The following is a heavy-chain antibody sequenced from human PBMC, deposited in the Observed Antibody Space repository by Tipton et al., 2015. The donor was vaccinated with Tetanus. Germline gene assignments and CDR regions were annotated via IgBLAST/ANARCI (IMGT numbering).Heavy chain of an antibody. CDR1: GFAFSSYD. V-gene: IGHV3-33*08. CDR3: ARDIAIVRARDWYFDV. D-gene: IGHD2/OR15-2a*01. J-gene: IGHJ2*01. CDR2: IWYDGSNK. Sequence: SLRLSCVASGFAFSSYDMHWVRQAPGKGLEWVALIWYDGSNKNYADSVKGRFTISRDNSKNTLYLQMNSLSAEDTAVYYCARDIAIVRARDWYFDVWGRGTLVTVSS.